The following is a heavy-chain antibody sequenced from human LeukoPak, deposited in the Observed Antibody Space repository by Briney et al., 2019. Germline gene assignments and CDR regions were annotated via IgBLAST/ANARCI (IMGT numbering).Heavy chain of an antibody. V-gene: IGHV3-23*01. CDR2: ISGSGGST. J-gene: IGHJ4*02. CDR1: GFTFSSYV. CDR3: ARRAVGGIYYFDF. Sequence: PGGSLRLSCAASGFTFSSYVMNWVRQAPGKGLEWVSVISGSGGSTYYADSVKGRFTMSRDNSENTLYLQMNSLRAEDTAVYYCARRAVGGIYYFDFWGQGILVTVSS. D-gene: IGHD1-26*01.